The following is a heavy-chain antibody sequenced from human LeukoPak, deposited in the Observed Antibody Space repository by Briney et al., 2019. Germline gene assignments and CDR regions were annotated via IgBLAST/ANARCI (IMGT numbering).Heavy chain of an antibody. CDR1: GYTFTSYY. J-gene: IGHJ4*02. CDR2: INPSGGST. Sequence: ASVKVSCKASGYTFTSYYMHWVRQAPGQGLEWMGIINPSGGSTSYAQKFQGRVTMTRDMSTSTVYMELSSLRSEDTAVYYCAREVANDFWSGYYFDYWGQGTLVTVSS. D-gene: IGHD3-3*01. CDR3: AREVANDFWSGYYFDY. V-gene: IGHV1-46*01.